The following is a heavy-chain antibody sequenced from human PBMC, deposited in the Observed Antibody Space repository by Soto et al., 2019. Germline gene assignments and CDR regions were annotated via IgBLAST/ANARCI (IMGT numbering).Heavy chain of an antibody. CDR3: ARSSRYCSSTSCYSYYYYGMDV. J-gene: IGHJ6*02. V-gene: IGHV3-48*03. D-gene: IGHD2-2*01. CDR2: ISSSGSTI. Sequence: PGGSLRLSCAASGFPFSSYEMNWVRQAAGKWLEWVSYISSSGSTIYYADSVKGRFTISRDNAKNSLYLQMNSLRAEDTAVYYCARSSRYCSSTSCYSYYYYGMDVWGQGT. CDR1: GFPFSSYE.